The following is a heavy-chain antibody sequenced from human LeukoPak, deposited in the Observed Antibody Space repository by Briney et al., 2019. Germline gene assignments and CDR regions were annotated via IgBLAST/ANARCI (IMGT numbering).Heavy chain of an antibody. D-gene: IGHD3-3*01. J-gene: IGHJ6*02. CDR3: ARDQARVYYDFWSGYGYGSYGMDV. Sequence: PGGSLRLSCAASGFTFSSYSMNWVRQAPGMGLEWVSSISSSSSYIYYADSVKGRFTISRDNAKNSLYLQMNSLRAEDTAVYYCARDQARVYYDFWSGYGYGSYGMDVWGQGTTVTVSS. CDR2: ISSSSSYI. CDR1: GFTFSSYS. V-gene: IGHV3-21*01.